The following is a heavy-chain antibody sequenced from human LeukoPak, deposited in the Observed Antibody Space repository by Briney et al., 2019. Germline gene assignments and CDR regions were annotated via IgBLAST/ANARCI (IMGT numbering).Heavy chain of an antibody. J-gene: IGHJ3*01. Sequence: GGSLRLSCAASGFHFSSHGMNWVRPAPGKGLEWVSGISPSGDITYYADSVMGRFTISRDNRKSTVSLQMNSLRPEDTALYYCVRDLDWGAFDVWGQGTMVTVSS. CDR1: GFHFSSHG. D-gene: IGHD3/OR15-3a*01. V-gene: IGHV3-23*01. CDR3: VRDLDWGAFDV. CDR2: ISPSGDIT.